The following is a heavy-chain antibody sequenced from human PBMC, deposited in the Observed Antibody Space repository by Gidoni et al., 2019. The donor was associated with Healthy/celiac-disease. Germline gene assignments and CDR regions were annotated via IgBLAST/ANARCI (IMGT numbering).Heavy chain of an antibody. D-gene: IGHD6-6*01. J-gene: IGHJ4*02. V-gene: IGHV5-51*01. CDR2: IYPGDSDT. CDR3: ARRNLAARPFDY. CDR1: VYSFTSYW. Sequence: EVPLFLSRSQVKRLGESLTIPCKGSVYSFTSYWIGWVRQMPGKGLEWMGIIYPGDSDTRYSPSFQGQVTISADKSISTAYLQWSSLKASDTAMYYCARRNLAARPFDYWGQGTLVTVSS.